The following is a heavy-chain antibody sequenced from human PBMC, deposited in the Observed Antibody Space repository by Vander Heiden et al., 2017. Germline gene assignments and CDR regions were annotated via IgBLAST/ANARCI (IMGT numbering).Heavy chain of an antibody. CDR2: IIPDSGGT. CDR3: ARVQWDQLMGAFDI. Sequence: QVQLVQSGAEVKEPGASVKVSCKASGYTFTGDYMHWVRQAPGQGLEWMGRIIPDSGGTKYAQKFQGRVTMTRDTSISTAYMELSRLRSDESAVYYCARVQWDQLMGAFDIWGQGTMVTVSS. J-gene: IGHJ3*02. CDR1: GYTFTGDY. V-gene: IGHV1-2*06. D-gene: IGHD1-26*01.